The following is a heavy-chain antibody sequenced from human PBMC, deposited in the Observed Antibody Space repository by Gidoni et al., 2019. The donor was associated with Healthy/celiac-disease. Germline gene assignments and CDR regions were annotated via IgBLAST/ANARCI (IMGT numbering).Heavy chain of an antibody. V-gene: IGHV4-34*01. CDR1: GGSFSGYY. J-gene: IGHJ6*02. CDR2: INHIGST. Sequence: QVQLQPWGAGLLKPSETLSLTCAFYGGSFSGYYWSWIRQPPGKGLEWIGEINHIGSTNYNPSLKSRVTISVDTSKNQFSLKLSSVTAADTAVNYCATRAYGMDVWGQGTTVTVSS. CDR3: ATRAYGMDV.